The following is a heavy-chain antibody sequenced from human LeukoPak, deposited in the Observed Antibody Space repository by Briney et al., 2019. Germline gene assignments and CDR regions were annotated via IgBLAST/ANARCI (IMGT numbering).Heavy chain of an antibody. CDR1: GYTFTSYD. Sequence: ASVKVSCKASGYTFTSYDIHWVRQATGQGLEWMGWMNPNSGNTGYAQKFQGRVTMTRNTSISTAYMELSSLRSEDTAVYYCARGGSTLYYYYDGMDVWGQGTTVTVSS. CDR2: MNPNSGNT. J-gene: IGHJ6*02. V-gene: IGHV1-8*01. CDR3: ARGGSTLYYYYDGMDV. D-gene: IGHD6-13*01.